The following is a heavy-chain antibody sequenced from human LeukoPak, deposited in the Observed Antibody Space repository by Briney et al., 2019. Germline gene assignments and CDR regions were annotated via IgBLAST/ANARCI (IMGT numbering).Heavy chain of an antibody. CDR3: ARLNIVVVPAPPSAL. CDR2: ISYDGSNK. CDR1: GFTFSSYA. Sequence: PGGSLRLSCAASGFTFSSYAMHWVRQAPGKGLEWVAVISYDGSNKYYADSVKGRFTISRDNSKNTLYLQMDSLRAEDTAVYYCARLNIVVVPAPPSALWGQGTLVTVSS. D-gene: IGHD2-2*01. J-gene: IGHJ4*02. V-gene: IGHV3-30*04.